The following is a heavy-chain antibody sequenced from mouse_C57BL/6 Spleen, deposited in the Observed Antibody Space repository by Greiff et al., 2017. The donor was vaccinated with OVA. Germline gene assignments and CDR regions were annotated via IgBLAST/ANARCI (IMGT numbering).Heavy chain of an antibody. Sequence: EVQGVESGEGLVKPGGSLKLSCAASGFTFSSYAMSWVRQTPEKRLEWVAYISSGGDYIYYADTVKGRFTISRDNARNTLYLQMSSLKSEDTAMYYCTRAIISPVVDTHYFDSWGQGTTLTVSS. CDR1: GFTFSSYA. CDR3: TRAIISPVVDTHYFDS. CDR2: ISSGGDYI. J-gene: IGHJ2*01. V-gene: IGHV5-9-1*02. D-gene: IGHD1-1*01.